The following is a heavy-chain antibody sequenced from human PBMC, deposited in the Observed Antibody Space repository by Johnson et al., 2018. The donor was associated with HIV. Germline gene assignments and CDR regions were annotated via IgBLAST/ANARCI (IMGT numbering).Heavy chain of an antibody. CDR1: GFTFSNYG. Sequence: VQLVESGGGVVQPGRSLRLSCAASGFTFSNYGMHWVRQVPGKGLEWVSGISWDTETIGYANSVKGRFTISRDNARNSLYLQMNSLRAEDTAVYCCVRRANVGTSVWGDFDLGGQGTMATVSS. V-gene: IGHV3-9*01. CDR3: VRRANVGTSVWGDFDL. CDR2: ISWDTETI. D-gene: IGHD3-16*01. J-gene: IGHJ3*01.